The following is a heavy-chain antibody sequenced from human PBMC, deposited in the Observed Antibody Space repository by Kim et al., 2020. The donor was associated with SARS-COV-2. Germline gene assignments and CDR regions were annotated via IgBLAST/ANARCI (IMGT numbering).Heavy chain of an antibody. Sequence: SETLSLTCTVSGGSISSYYWSWIRQPPGKGLEWIGDIYYSGSTNYNPSLKSRVTISVDTSKNQFSLKLSSVTAADTAVYYCARDRVSGEIDYWGQGTLVTVSS. CDR3: ARDRVSGEIDY. J-gene: IGHJ4*02. D-gene: IGHD2-15*01. V-gene: IGHV4-59*01. CDR1: GGSISSYY. CDR2: IYYSGST.